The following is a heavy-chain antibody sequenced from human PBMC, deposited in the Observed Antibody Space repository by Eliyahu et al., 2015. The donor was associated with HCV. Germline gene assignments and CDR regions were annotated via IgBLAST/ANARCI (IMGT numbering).Heavy chain of an antibody. Sequence: QEHLVESGGGVVQPGRSLRLSCAASEFIFSNFAMHWVRQAPGKGLEWMAVISYDGSNKFYADSVEGRFTISRDNSNNKLYLQMNSLRVDDTAVYYCSRGPHRQLRPGASFDFWGQGSLVTVSS. J-gene: IGHJ4*02. CDR2: ISYDGSNK. CDR1: EFIFSNFA. CDR3: SRGPHRQLRPGASFDF. V-gene: IGHV3-30*04. D-gene: IGHD6-13*01.